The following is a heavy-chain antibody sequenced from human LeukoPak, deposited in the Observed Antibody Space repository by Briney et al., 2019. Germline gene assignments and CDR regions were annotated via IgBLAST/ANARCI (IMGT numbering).Heavy chain of an antibody. CDR1: GFTFDDYA. CDR3: AKDQGRYSYGDFDY. Sequence: GGSLSLSCAASGFTFDDYAMHWVRQAPGKGLEWVSGISWNSGSIGYADSVKGRFTISRDNAKNSLYLQMNSLRAEDTALYYCAKDQGRYSYGDFDYWGQGTLVTVSS. CDR2: ISWNSGSI. J-gene: IGHJ4*02. V-gene: IGHV3-9*01. D-gene: IGHD5-18*01.